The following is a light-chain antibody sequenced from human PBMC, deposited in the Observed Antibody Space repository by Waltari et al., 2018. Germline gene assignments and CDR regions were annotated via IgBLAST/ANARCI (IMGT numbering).Light chain of an antibody. Sequence: EIVLTQSPVTLSLSPGQRATLSCRASQSVDNFLGWYHQKPGQAPRLLIYDATKRAPGIPARFSGGGSATDFTLTISSLEPEDVGLYYCQQYYTTPLTFGGGTKVEIK. J-gene: IGKJ4*01. CDR3: QQYYTTPLT. V-gene: IGKV3-11*01. CDR2: DAT. CDR1: QSVDNF.